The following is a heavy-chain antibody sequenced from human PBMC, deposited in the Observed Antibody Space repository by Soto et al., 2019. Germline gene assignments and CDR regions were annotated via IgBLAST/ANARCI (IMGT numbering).Heavy chain of an antibody. CDR3: ARAXLGSWYFLSSYYYGMDV. CDR1: GFTFSSYW. CDR2: INSDGSST. V-gene: IGHV3-74*01. J-gene: IGHJ6*01. D-gene: IGHD6-13*01. Sequence: PRVSLRLSCAASGFTFSSYWMHWVRQAPGKGLVWVSRINSDGSSTSYADSVKGRFTISRDNAKNTLYLQMNSLRAEDTAVYYCARAXLGSWYFLSSYYYGMDVWGQGTTVTVSS.